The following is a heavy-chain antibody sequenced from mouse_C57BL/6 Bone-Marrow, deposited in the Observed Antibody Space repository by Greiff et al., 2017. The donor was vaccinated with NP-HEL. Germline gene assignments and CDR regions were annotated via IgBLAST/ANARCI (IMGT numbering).Heavy chain of an antibody. CDR3: AGGTTVVDFDY. J-gene: IGHJ2*01. D-gene: IGHD1-1*01. V-gene: IGHV14-2*01. CDR1: GFNIKDYY. CDR2: IDPEDGET. Sequence: VQLQQSGAELVKPGASVKLSCTASGFNIKDYYMHWVKQRTEQGLEWIGRIDPEDGETKYAPNFQGKATITADTSSNTAYLQLSSLTSEDTAVYYCAGGTTVVDFDYWGQGTTLTVSS.